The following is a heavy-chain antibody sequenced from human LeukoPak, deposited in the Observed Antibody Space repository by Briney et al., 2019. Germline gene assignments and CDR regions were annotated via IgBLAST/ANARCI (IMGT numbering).Heavy chain of an antibody. D-gene: IGHD3-3*01. CDR2: IYSGGDT. V-gene: IGHV3-53*01. Sequence: GGSLRLSCAATGFTVRSNYISWVRQAPGKGLEWVSVIYSGGDTDYADSVRGRFTISRDKSQNTVHLEMNTLRAEDTAVYYCAREPYYDFWSGTFYAFDIWGQGTMVTVSS. J-gene: IGHJ3*02. CDR1: GFTVRSNY. CDR3: AREPYYDFWSGTFYAFDI.